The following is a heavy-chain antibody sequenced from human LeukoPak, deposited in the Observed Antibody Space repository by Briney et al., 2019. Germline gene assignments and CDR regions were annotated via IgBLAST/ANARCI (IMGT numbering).Heavy chain of an antibody. CDR3: ARTRYYYNSRSYGAPYYFDY. Sequence: SETLSLTCAVYGGSFSGYYWGWIRQPPGKGLEWVGSIYYSGSTYYNPSLKSRVTISVDTSKNQFSLKLSSVTAADTAVYYCARTRYYYNSRSYGAPYYFDYWGQGTLVTVSS. D-gene: IGHD3-10*01. V-gene: IGHV4-39*01. J-gene: IGHJ4*02. CDR2: IYYSGST. CDR1: GGSFSGYY.